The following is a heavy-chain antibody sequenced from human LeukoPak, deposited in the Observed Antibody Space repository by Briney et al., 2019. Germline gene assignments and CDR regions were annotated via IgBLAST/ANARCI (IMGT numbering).Heavy chain of an antibody. D-gene: IGHD1-26*01. V-gene: IGHV1-2*02. Sequence: ASVKVSCKASGYSFTGYFIHWVRQAPGQGPEWMGWINPNGGDTNYAQNFQGRVTMTRDTSTSTVYMELSSLRSEDTAVYYCARDSALVGATISPVDYWGQGTLVTVSS. J-gene: IGHJ4*02. CDR1: GYSFTGYF. CDR3: ARDSALVGATISPVDY. CDR2: INPNGGDT.